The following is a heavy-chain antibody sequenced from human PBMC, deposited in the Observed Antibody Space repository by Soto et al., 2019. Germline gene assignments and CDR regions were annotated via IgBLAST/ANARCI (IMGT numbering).Heavy chain of an antibody. CDR3: ARRSNSGWFFDY. CDR2: IYYGGST. V-gene: IGHV4-39*01. CDR1: GGSISSSSSY. J-gene: IGHJ4*02. Sequence: PSETLSLTCSVSGGSISSSSSYRGWIRQPPGKGLEGIGTIYYGGSTSYNPSLKSRVTISVDTSKNQFSLRLTSVTAADTALYYCARRSNSGWFFDYWGQGTLVTVSS. D-gene: IGHD6-13*01.